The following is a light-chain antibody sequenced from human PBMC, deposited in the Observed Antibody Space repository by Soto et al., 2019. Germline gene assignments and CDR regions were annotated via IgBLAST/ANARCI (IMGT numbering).Light chain of an antibody. CDR1: QSISSW. J-gene: IGKJ4*01. CDR2: KAS. Sequence: DIQMTQSPSTLSASVGDRVTITCRASQSISSWLAWYQQKPGKAPKLLIYKASTLESGVPSRFSGSGSGTEFTLTISSLQPDDFATYYCQQYNSSPLTFGGGTKVEIK. CDR3: QQYNSSPLT. V-gene: IGKV1-5*03.